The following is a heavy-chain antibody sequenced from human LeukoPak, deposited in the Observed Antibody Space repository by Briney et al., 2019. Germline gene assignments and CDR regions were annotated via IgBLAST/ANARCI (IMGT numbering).Heavy chain of an antibody. Sequence: SETLSLTCAVYGGSFSGYYWSWIRQPPGKGLEWIGEINHSGSTNYNPSLKSRVTISVDTSKNQFSLKLSSVTAADTAVYYCARGRRGSSRAGVAFYIWGQGTMVTVSS. V-gene: IGHV4-34*01. D-gene: IGHD1-26*01. CDR3: ARGRRGSSRAGVAFYI. J-gene: IGHJ3*02. CDR1: GGSFSGYY. CDR2: INHSGST.